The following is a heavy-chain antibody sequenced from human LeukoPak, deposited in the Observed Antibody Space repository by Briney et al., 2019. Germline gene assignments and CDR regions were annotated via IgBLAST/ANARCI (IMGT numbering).Heavy chain of an antibody. Sequence: KTSETLSLTCTVSGGSISSYYWSWIRQPPGKGLEWIGYIYYSGSTNYNPSLKSRVTISVDTSKNQFSLKLSSVTAADTAVYYCARVAAAGTIDYWGQGTLVTVSS. J-gene: IGHJ4*02. V-gene: IGHV4-59*01. D-gene: IGHD6-13*01. CDR3: ARVAAAGTIDY. CDR1: GGSISSYY. CDR2: IYYSGST.